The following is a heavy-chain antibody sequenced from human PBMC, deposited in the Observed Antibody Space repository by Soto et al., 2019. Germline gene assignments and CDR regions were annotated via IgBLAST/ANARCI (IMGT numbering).Heavy chain of an antibody. D-gene: IGHD2-15*01. CDR1: GFTFSSYA. V-gene: IGHV3-23*01. CDR3: AKEAPRYIVVVVTATPGYFDY. CDR2: ISGSGGST. Sequence: GGSLRLSCAASGFTFSSYAMSWVRQAPGKRLEWVSAISGSGGSTYYADSVKGRFTISRDNSKNTLYLQMNSLRAEDTAVYYCAKEAPRYIVVVVTATPGYFDYWGQGTLVTVSS. J-gene: IGHJ4*02.